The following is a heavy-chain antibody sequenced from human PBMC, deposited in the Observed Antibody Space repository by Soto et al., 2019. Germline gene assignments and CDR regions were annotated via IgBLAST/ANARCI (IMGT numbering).Heavy chain of an antibody. V-gene: IGHV4-30-4*01. CDR3: ARKWGYGGNSPFDY. J-gene: IGHJ4*02. D-gene: IGHD4-17*01. Sequence: SETLSLTCTVSGGSISSGDYYWSWIRQPPGKGLEWIGYIHYSGSTYYNPSLKSRVTISVDTSKNQFSLKLSSVTAADTAVYYCARKWGYGGNSPFDYWGQGTLVTVSS. CDR2: IHYSGST. CDR1: GGSISSGDYY.